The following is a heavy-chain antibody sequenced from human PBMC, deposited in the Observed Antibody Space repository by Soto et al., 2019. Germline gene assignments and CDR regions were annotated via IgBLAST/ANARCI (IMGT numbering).Heavy chain of an antibody. CDR1: GFTFSSYS. J-gene: IGHJ6*03. CDR3: ARDPATTGDYYYYMDV. Sequence: GGSLRLSCAASGFTFSSYSMNWVRQAPGKGLEWVSYISSSSSTIYYADSVKGRFTISRDNAKNSLYLQMNSLRAEDTAVYYCARDPATTGDYYYYMDVRGKGTTVTVSS. V-gene: IGHV3-48*01. CDR2: ISSSSSTI. D-gene: IGHD5-12*01.